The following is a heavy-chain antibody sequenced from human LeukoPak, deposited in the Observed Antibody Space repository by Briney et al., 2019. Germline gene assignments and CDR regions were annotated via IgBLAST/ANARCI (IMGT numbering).Heavy chain of an antibody. V-gene: IGHV1-58*01. CDR1: GFTNSNSS. CDR2: IVVGTGKT. Sequence: SVKVSCKASGFTNSNSSLQWVRQARGQRPEWIGWIVVGTGKTNYAQRLQERVTITRDMSTGTVDMELSSLRSEDTAVYYCAATSIRMVQRIIYYGKDVWGQGTTVTVSS. D-gene: IGHD3-10*01. CDR3: AATSIRMVQRIIYYGKDV. J-gene: IGHJ6*02.